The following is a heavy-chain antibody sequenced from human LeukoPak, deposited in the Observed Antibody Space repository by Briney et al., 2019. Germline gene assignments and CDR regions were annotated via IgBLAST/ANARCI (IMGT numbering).Heavy chain of an antibody. CDR3: AVDKSWSFPL. CDR2: IKPDGSEK. J-gene: IGHJ4*02. CDR1: GFTFSSYW. Sequence: PGGSLRLSCAASGFTFSSYWMSWVRQAPGKGLEWVATIKPDGSEKYYVDSLKGRFTISRDNARNSVYLQMNSLRVEDTAVYYCAVDKSWSFPLWGQGTLVTVSS. D-gene: IGHD1-26*01. V-gene: IGHV3-7*01.